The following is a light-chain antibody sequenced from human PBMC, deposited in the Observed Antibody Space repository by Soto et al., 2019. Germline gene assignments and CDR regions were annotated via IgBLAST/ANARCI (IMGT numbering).Light chain of an antibody. CDR1: NIGSKT. Sequence: SYELAQPASMSVAPGQTAGITCGGNNIGSKTVHWYQQKAGQAPVLVVYDDSDRPSGITERLSGSNSGNTATLTISRVEAGDEADYYCQVWDVSTVHYVFGTGTKVTV. J-gene: IGLJ1*01. CDR2: DDS. CDR3: QVWDVSTVHYV. V-gene: IGLV3-21*02.